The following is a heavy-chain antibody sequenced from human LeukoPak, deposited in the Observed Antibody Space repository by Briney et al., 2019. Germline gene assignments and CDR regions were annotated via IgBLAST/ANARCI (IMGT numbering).Heavy chain of an antibody. J-gene: IGHJ4*02. D-gene: IGHD3-9*01. CDR1: GYTFTGYY. Sequence: ASVKVSCKASGYTFTGYYMHWVRQAPGQGLEWMGWINPKSGDTKYAQKFQGRVTMTRDTSISTAHMEVNRLTSDDTAVYYCTRVQTPGGRYFDFDYWGQGTLVTVSS. CDR3: TRVQTPGGRYFDFDY. CDR2: INPKSGDT. V-gene: IGHV1-2*02.